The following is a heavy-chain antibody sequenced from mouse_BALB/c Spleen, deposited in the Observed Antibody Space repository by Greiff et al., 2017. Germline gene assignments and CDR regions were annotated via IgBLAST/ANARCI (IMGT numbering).Heavy chain of an antibody. Sequence: EVNLVESGGGLVKPGGSLKLSCAASGFTFSSYAMSWVRQTPEKRLEWVATISSGGSYTYYPDSVKGRFTISRDNAKNTLYLQMSSLRSEDTAMYYCARQNYGNYLAWFAYWGQGTLVTVSA. J-gene: IGHJ3*01. V-gene: IGHV5-9-3*01. CDR1: GFTFSSYA. CDR2: ISSGGSYT. CDR3: ARQNYGNYLAWFAY. D-gene: IGHD2-1*01.